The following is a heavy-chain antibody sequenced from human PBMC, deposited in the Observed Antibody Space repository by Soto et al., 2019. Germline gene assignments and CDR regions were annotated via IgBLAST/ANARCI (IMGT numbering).Heavy chain of an antibody. D-gene: IGHD1-7*01. J-gene: IGHJ4*02. V-gene: IGHV3-30-3*01. Sequence: QVQLVESGGGVVQPGTSLRLSCAASGFSFDHYSMHWVRQAPGKGLDWVAVISNDGGKKVYADSVEGRFTISRDNSKNTLSLQMISLRPEDTAMYYCVTGAMTITGTVDSWGQGTLVTVSS. CDR3: VTGAMTITGTVDS. CDR2: ISNDGGKK. CDR1: GFSFDHYS.